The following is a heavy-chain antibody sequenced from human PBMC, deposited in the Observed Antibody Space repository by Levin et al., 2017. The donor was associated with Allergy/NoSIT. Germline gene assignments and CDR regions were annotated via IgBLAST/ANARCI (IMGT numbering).Heavy chain of an antibody. D-gene: IGHD3-9*01. CDR2: IYYSGET. CDR3: VRAQTGYVSPFDF. Sequence: SETLSLTCSVSGGSTRLGGYYWGWIRQHPVTGLEWLGYIYYSGETFYNPSVESRLVISHDTSENQFSLTLTSLTAADTAVYYCVRAQTGYVSPFDFWGPGTLVTVSS. J-gene: IGHJ4*02. CDR1: GGSTRLGGYY. V-gene: IGHV4-31*03.